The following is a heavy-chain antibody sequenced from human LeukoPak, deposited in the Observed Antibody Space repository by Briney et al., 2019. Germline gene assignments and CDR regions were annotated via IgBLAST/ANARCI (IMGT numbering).Heavy chain of an antibody. D-gene: IGHD3-3*01. CDR2: IYYSGST. J-gene: IGHJ6*03. V-gene: IGHV4-59*01. Sequence: SETLSLTCTVSGGSISSYYWSWIRQPPGKGLEWIGYIYYSGSTNYNPSLKSRVTISVDTSKNQFSLKLSSVTAADTAVYYCASTNTIFGVVNHYYYYMDVWGKGTTVTVSS. CDR3: ASTNTIFGVVNHYYYYMDV. CDR1: GGSISSYY.